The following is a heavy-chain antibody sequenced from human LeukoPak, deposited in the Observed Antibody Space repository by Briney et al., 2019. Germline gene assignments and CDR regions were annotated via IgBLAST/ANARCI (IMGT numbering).Heavy chain of an antibody. CDR3: ARGRGVGFWSGYAYYYYYMDV. CDR2: INHSGST. V-gene: IGHV4-39*07. Sequence: PSETLSFTCTVSGGSISSSSYYWSWIRQPPGKGLEWIGEINHSGSTNYNPSLKSRVTISVDTSKNQFSLKLSSVTAADTAVYYCARGRGVGFWSGYAYYYYYMDVWGKGTTVTVSS. D-gene: IGHD3-3*01. J-gene: IGHJ6*03. CDR1: GGSISSSSYY.